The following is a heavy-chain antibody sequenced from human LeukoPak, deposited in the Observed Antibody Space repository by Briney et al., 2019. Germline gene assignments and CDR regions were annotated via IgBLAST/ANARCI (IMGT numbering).Heavy chain of an antibody. V-gene: IGHV4-61*02. D-gene: IGHD4-11*01. CDR1: GGSISSGSYY. J-gene: IGHJ4*02. Sequence: SETLSLTCTVSGGSISSGSYYWNWIRQPAGKGLEWIGRIHTSGSTNYNPSLRSRLTISADTSRNQFSLKLSSVTAADAAVYYCARQNDYSNYRSSRPGGEDYWGQGTLVTVSS. CDR2: IHTSGST. CDR3: ARQNDYSNYRSSRPGGEDY.